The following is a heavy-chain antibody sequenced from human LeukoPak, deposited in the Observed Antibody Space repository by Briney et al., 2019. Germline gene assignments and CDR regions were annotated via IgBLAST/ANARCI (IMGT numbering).Heavy chain of an antibody. CDR2: INHSGST. CDR3: ARRIGSYRRGMRAYYFDY. D-gene: IGHD1-26*01. V-gene: IGHV4-34*01. CDR1: GFTFSSYS. Sequence: PGGSLRLSCAASGFTFSSYSMNWVRQAPGKGPEWIGEINHSGSTNYNPSLKSRVTISVDTSKNQFSLKLSSVTAADTAVYYCARRIGSYRRGMRAYYFDYWGQGTLVTVSS. J-gene: IGHJ4*02.